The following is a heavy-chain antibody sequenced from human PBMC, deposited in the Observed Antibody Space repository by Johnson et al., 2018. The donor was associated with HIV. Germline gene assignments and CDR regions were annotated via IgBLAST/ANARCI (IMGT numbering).Heavy chain of an antibody. J-gene: IGHJ3*01. CDR3: ASLGRITMVQGVIELDAF. D-gene: IGHD3-10*01. V-gene: IGHV3-30-3*01. CDR1: GFTFSSYA. Sequence: QVQLVESGGGVVQPGRSLRLSCAASGFTFSSYAMHWVRQAPGKGLEWVAVISCDGSNKYYADSVKGRFTISRDNSKNTLYLQMNSLRPEDTAVYYCASLGRITMVQGVIELDAF. CDR2: ISCDGSNK.